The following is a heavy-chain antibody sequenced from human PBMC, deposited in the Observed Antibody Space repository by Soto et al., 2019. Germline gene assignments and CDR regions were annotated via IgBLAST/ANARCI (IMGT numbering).Heavy chain of an antibody. CDR2: ISSSSSYT. Sequence: GGSLILSCAASGFTFSYYYMSWIRQAPGKGLEWVSYISSSSSYTNYADSVKGRFTISRDNAKNTVYLQMNSLRAEDTAVYYCTRDRYCSGGSCYEYYFDYWGQGALVTVSS. CDR3: TRDRYCSGGSCYEYYFDY. D-gene: IGHD2-15*01. J-gene: IGHJ4*02. CDR1: GFTFSYYY. V-gene: IGHV3-11*05.